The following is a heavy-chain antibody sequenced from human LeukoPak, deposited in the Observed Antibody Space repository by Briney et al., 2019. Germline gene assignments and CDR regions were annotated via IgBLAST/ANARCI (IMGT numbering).Heavy chain of an antibody. D-gene: IGHD3-22*01. V-gene: IGHV4-59*01. Sequence: SETLSLTCTVSGGSISSYYWSWIRQPPGKGLEWIGYIYYSGSTNYNPSLKSRVTISVDTSKNQFSLKLSSVTAADTAVYYCARSPDYYDREGNFDYWGQGTLVTVSS. J-gene: IGHJ4*02. CDR3: ARSPDYYDREGNFDY. CDR1: GGSISSYY. CDR2: IYYSGST.